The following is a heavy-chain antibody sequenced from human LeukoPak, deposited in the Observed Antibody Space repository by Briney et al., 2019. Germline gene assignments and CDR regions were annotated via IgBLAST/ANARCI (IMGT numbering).Heavy chain of an antibody. D-gene: IGHD2-21*02. CDR1: GFTFSSYA. CDR2: ISYDGSDK. Sequence: GRSLRLSCAASGFTFSSYAMHWVRQAPGKGLEWVAVISYDGSDKYYADSVKGRFTISRDNSKNTLYLQMNSLRAEDTAVYYCARVVTANTNWFDPWGQGTLVTVSS. J-gene: IGHJ5*02. V-gene: IGHV3-30-3*01. CDR3: ARVVTANTNWFDP.